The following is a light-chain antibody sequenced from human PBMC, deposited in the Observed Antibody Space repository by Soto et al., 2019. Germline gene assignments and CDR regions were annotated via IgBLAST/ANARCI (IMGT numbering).Light chain of an antibody. CDR1: SRHSSYA. CDR2: LNSDGSH. V-gene: IGLV4-69*01. CDR3: QTWGTGIKV. Sequence: QLVLTQSPSASASLGASVKLTCTLSSRHSSYAIAWHQQQPEKGPRYLMKLNSDGSHSKGDGIPDRFSGSSSGAERYLTISSLQTEDEADYDCQTWGTGIKVFGGGTKLTVL. J-gene: IGLJ3*02.